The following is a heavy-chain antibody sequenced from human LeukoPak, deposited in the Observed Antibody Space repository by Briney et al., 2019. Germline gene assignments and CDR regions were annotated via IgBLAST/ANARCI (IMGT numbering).Heavy chain of an antibody. V-gene: IGHV4-34*01. CDR3: ARSAKQWLVNWFDP. J-gene: IGHJ5*02. D-gene: IGHD6-19*01. CDR2: INHSGST. Sequence: PSETLSLTCAVYGGSFSGYYWSWIRQPPGKGLEWNGEINHSGSTNYNPSLKSRVTISVDTSKNQFSLKLSSVTAADTAVYYCARSAKQWLVNWFDPWGQGTLVTVSS. CDR1: GGSFSGYY.